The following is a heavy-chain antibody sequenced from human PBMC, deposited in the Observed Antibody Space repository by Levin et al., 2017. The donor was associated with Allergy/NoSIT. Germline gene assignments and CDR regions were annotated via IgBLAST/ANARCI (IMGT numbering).Heavy chain of an antibody. D-gene: IGHD3-9*01. J-gene: IGHJ4*02. CDR2: VSDSGDAA. CDR1: GFTFRRYA. CDR3: AKQFCDTVTCSPADQ. V-gene: IGHV3-23*01. Sequence: PGGSLRLSCDASGFTFRRYAMTWIRQAPGKGLEGVAGVSDSGDAAYYADSVKGRFTVSRDNSRKKLFLQMNSLRVEDTATYYCAKQFCDTVTCSPADQWGKGTLVTVSS.